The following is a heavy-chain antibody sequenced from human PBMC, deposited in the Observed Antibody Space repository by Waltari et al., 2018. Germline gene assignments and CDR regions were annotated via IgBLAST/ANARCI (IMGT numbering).Heavy chain of an antibody. J-gene: IGHJ3*02. CDR1: GGSISNYY. D-gene: IGHD2-15*01. V-gene: IGHV4-4*07. CDR3: ARGAGAATWEAFDI. Sequence: QVQLQESGPGLVKPSETLSLTCTVSGGSISNYYRTWIRQPAGEGMDNIGRIYTSGSTKYKPYLKNRVTMSIDTRKNQFSLKLTSVTAAYTAVYYCARGAGAATWEAFDIWGQGTMVTVSS. CDR2: IYTSGST.